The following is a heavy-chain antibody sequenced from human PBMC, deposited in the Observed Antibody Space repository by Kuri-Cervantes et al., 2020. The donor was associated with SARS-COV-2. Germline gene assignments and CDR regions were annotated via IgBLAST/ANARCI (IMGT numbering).Heavy chain of an antibody. CDR2: VYYNGNT. D-gene: IGHD4-17*01. Sequence: SCTVSGGSISSGGYYWSWVRQHPGRGPEWIGYVYYNGNTFYSPSLKSRATMSIDTSRNQFPLRLSSVTAADTAVYYCARGGTTVPTSGAFDFWGQGTLVTVSS. J-gene: IGHJ3*01. CDR1: GGSISSGGYY. CDR3: ARGGTTVPTSGAFDF. V-gene: IGHV4-31*02.